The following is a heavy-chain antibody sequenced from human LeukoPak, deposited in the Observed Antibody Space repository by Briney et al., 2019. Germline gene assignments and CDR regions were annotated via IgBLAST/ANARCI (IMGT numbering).Heavy chain of an antibody. V-gene: IGHV3-43D*03. Sequence: PGGSLRLSCAAFGFTFDDYAMHWVRQAPGKGLEWVSLISWDGGSTYYADSVKGRFTISRDNSKNSLYLQMNSLRAEDTALYYCAKGYGENYYYYYYMDVWGKGTTVTVSS. CDR2: ISWDGGST. D-gene: IGHD4-17*01. CDR1: GFTFDDYA. J-gene: IGHJ6*03. CDR3: AKGYGENYYYYYYMDV.